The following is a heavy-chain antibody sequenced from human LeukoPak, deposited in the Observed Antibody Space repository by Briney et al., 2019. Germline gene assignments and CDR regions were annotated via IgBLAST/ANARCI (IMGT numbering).Heavy chain of an antibody. CDR2: FVSEDGET. D-gene: IGHD3-9*01. Sequence: AASVKVCCNVSGYTFTELSMHWVRQAPGKGLEWMGGFVSEDGETIYAQKFQGRVTMTEDTSTDTAYMELSSLRSEDTAVYYCATNGGLFYWFDPWGQGTLVTVSS. J-gene: IGHJ5*02. V-gene: IGHV1-24*01. CDR1: GYTFTELS. CDR3: ATNGGLFYWFDP.